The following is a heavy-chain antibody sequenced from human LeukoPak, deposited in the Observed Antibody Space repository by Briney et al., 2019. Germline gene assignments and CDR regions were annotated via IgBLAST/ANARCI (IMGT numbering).Heavy chain of an antibody. V-gene: IGHV1-8*01. J-gene: IGHJ4*02. CDR1: GYTFTSYG. Sequence: ASVKVSCKASGYTFTSYGINWVRQATGQGLEWMGWMNPNSGNTGYAQKFQGRVTMTRDTSISTAYMELSRLRSDDTAVYYCARVSGIQLWLLEYWGQGTLVTVSS. CDR3: ARVSGIQLWLLEY. CDR2: MNPNSGNT. D-gene: IGHD5-18*01.